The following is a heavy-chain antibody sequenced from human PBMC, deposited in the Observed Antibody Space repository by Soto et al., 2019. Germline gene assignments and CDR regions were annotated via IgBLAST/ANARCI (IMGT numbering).Heavy chain of an antibody. CDR3: ARVPDV. V-gene: IGHV4-30-2*01. CDR2: IYHSGST. J-gene: IGHJ6*02. CDR1: GGSISSGGYS. Sequence: QLQLQESGSGLVKPSQTLSLTCAVSGGSISSGGYSWSSIRQPPGKGLEWIGYIYHSGSTYCNPALKSRVAIAGERSTNQFSPTLSSVTAADTAVYYCARVPDVWGQGTTVTVS.